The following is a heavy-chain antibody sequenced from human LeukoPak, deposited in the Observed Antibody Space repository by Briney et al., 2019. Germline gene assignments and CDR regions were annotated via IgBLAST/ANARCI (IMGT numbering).Heavy chain of an antibody. CDR3: ARASYSYDINGWVPFDY. CDR1: GNSISSGDNY. V-gene: IGHV4-61*02. D-gene: IGHD3-22*01. CDR2: IYTSGST. Sequence: SETLSLTCTVSGNSISSGDNYWSWIRRPAGKGLEWIGRIYTSGSTNYNPSLKSRVTISGDTSKNQFSLRLSSVTAADTAVYYCARASYSYDINGWVPFDYWGQGTLVTVSS. J-gene: IGHJ4*02.